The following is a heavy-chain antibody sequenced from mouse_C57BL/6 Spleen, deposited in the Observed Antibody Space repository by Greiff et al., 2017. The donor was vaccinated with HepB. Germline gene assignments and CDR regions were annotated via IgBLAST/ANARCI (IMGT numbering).Heavy chain of an antibody. CDR3: ARHEADYPWFAY. V-gene: IGHV1-62-2*01. CDR1: GYTFTEYT. D-gene: IGHD2-4*01. J-gene: IGHJ3*01. Sequence: VKLMESGAELVKPGASVKLSCKASGYTFTEYTIHWVKQRSGQGLEWIGWFYPGSGSIKYNEKFKDKATLTADKSSSTVYMELSRLTSEDSAVYFCARHEADYPWFAYWGQGTLVTVSA. CDR2: FYPGSGSI.